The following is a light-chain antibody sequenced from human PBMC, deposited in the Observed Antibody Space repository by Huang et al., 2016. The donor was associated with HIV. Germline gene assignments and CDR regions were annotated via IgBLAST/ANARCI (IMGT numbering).Light chain of an antibody. CDR2: KVS. Sequence: DVVMTQSPLSLPVTLGQLASISCRSSQSLLHSDGNTYLIWLQQRPGHSPRRLIYKVSNRDSGVPDRFSGSGSGSDFTLRISRVEPEDVGVYYCMQGTHWPLTFGGGTKVEIK. CDR3: MQGTHWPLT. CDR1: QSLLHSDGNTY. V-gene: IGKV2-30*02. J-gene: IGKJ4*01.